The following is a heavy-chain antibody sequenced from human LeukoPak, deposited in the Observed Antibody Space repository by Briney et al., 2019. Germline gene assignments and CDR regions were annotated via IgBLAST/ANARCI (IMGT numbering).Heavy chain of an antibody. CDR2: ISAYNGNT. CDR1: GYTFTSYG. V-gene: IGHV1-18*01. J-gene: IGHJ5*02. CDR3: ARTPSMIVFDNWFDP. Sequence: GASVKVSCKASGYTFTSYGISWVRQAPGQGLEWMGWISAYNGNTNYAQKLQGRVTMTTDTSTSTAYMELRSLRSDDTAVYYCARTPSMIVFDNWFDPWGQGTLVTVSS. D-gene: IGHD3-22*01.